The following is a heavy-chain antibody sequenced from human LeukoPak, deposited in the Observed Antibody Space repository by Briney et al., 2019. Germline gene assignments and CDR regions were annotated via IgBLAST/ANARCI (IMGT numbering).Heavy chain of an antibody. V-gene: IGHV1-69*06. CDR3: ARVGRDSNYYYYYMDV. CDR2: IIPIFGTA. CDR1: GGTFSSYA. Sequence: SVTVSCKASGGTFSSYAISWVRQAPGQGLEWMGRIIPIFGTANYAQKFQGRVTITADKSTSTAYMELSSLRSEDTAVYYCARVGRDSNYYYYYMDVWGKGTTVTVSS. J-gene: IGHJ6*03. D-gene: IGHD4-11*01.